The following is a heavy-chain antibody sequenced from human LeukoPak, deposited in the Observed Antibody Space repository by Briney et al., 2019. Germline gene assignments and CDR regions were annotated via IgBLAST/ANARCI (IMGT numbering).Heavy chain of an antibody. CDR2: IYYSGTT. Sequence: SETLSLTCAVYGWSFSGYSWSWIRQPPGKGLEWIAFIYYSGTTNYNASLKSRVTISLDTSKNQFSLKLISVTAADTAVYCCARGGWGSFDYWGQGALVTVSS. CDR1: GWSFSGYS. J-gene: IGHJ4*02. V-gene: IGHV4-59*01. CDR3: ARGGWGSFDY. D-gene: IGHD1-26*01.